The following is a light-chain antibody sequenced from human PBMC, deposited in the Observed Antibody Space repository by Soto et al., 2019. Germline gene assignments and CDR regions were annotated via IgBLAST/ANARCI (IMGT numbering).Light chain of an antibody. J-gene: IGKJ4*01. CDR1: QSVSSSY. CDR3: QQYVSSPFT. CDR2: GAS. V-gene: IGKV3-20*01. Sequence: EIVLTQSPGTLSLSPGERATLSCSASQSVSSSYLAWYQQNPGQAPRLLIYGASSRATGIPDRFSGSGSGTDFTLTISRLEPEDFAVYDCQQYVSSPFTFGGGTTVDIK.